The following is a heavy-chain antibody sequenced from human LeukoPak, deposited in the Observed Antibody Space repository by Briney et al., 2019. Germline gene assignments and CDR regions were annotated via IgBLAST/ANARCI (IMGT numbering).Heavy chain of an antibody. Sequence: SETLSLTCAVYGGSFSGYYWSWIRQPPGKGLEWIGEINHSGSTNYNPSLKSRVTISVDTSKNQFSRKLSSVTAADTAVYYCARADYDASSSWYCDYWGQGTLVTVSS. V-gene: IGHV4-34*01. CDR3: ARADYDASSSWYCDY. CDR1: GGSFSGYY. D-gene: IGHD6-13*01. J-gene: IGHJ4*02. CDR2: INHSGST.